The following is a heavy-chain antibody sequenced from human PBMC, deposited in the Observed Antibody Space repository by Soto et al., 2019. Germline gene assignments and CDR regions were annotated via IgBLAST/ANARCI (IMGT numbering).Heavy chain of an antibody. J-gene: IGHJ4*02. CDR2: ISSTTNYI. CDR1: GFTFSRYS. CDR3: ARESEDLTSNFDY. V-gene: IGHV3-21*01. Sequence: PGRSLRLSCAASGFTFSRYSMNWVRQAPGKGLEWVSSISSTTNYIYYADSMKGRFTVSRDNAKNSVYLDMNSLSAEDTAVYYCARESEDLTSNFDYRGQGPLVTVS.